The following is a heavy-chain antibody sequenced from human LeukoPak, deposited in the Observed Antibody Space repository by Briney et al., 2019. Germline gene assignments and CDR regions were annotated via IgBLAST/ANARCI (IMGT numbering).Heavy chain of an antibody. CDR1: GGSIGAYY. J-gene: IGHJ5*02. CDR3: ARGVLTFGGDNRFDP. Sequence: PSETLSLTCTVSGGSIGAYYWNWIRQPPGKGLEWIGYIFYSGTTKYNPSLKSRASMTVDTSENQFSLRLSSLTAADTAVYYCARGVLTFGGDNRFDPWGQGTLVTVSS. D-gene: IGHD3-16*01. V-gene: IGHV4-59*01. CDR2: IFYSGTT.